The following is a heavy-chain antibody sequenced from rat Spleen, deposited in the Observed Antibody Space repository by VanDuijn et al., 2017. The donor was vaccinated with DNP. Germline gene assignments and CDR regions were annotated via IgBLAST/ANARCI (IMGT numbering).Heavy chain of an antibody. V-gene: IGHV5-7*01. CDR3: ARPIYNNHGGFAY. CDR1: GFTFSDYN. D-gene: IGHD1-10*01. Sequence: EVQLVESGGGLVQPGRSLKVSCTGSGFTFSDYNMAWVRQAPKKGLEWVATITNSGVSTFYPDSVKGRFTISRDNAKNTLYLQMNSLRSEDMATYYCARPIYNNHGGFAYWGQGTLVTVSS. CDR2: ITNSGVST. J-gene: IGHJ3*01.